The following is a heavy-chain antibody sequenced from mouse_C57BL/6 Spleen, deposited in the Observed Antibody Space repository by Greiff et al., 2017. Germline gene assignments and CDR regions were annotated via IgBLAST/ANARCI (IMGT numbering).Heavy chain of an antibody. Sequence: VQLEESGAELVRPGSSVKLSCTASGYTFTSYWMYWVKQRPIQGLEWIGNIDPGGSETYYNQKFKDKATLTVDKSSNTAYMQLSSLTSEDSAVYDCAKSEYYDHGSSFDYWGQGTTLTVSA. V-gene: IGHV1-52*01. J-gene: IGHJ2*01. D-gene: IGHD1-1*01. CDR1: GYTFTSYW. CDR2: IDPGGSET. CDR3: AKSEYYDHGSSFDY.